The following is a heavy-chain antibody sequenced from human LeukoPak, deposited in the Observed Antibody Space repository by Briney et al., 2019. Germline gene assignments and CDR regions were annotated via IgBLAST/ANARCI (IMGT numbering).Heavy chain of an antibody. D-gene: IGHD6-13*01. CDR1: GFTFDDYA. CDR2: ISGDGGST. V-gene: IGHV3-43*02. J-gene: IGHJ4*02. CDR3: AKDIEIAAAGTGFDH. Sequence: GGSLRLSCAASGFTFDDYAMHWVRQAPGKGLEWVSLISGDGGSTYYADSVKGRFTISRDNSKNSLYLQMNSLRAEDTALYYCAKDIEIAAAGTGFDHWGQGTLVTVSS.